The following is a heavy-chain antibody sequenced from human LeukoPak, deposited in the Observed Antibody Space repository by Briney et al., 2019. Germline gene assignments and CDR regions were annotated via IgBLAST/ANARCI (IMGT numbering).Heavy chain of an antibody. CDR2: ISGSGGST. D-gene: IGHD3-9*01. Sequence: GGSLRLSCAASGFTFSSYALSWVRQAPGKGLEWVSAISGSGGSTYYVDSVKGRFTISRDNSKNTLYLQMNSLRAEDTAVYYCAKSHRVLRYFDWLPDYWGQGTLVTVSS. J-gene: IGHJ4*02. CDR3: AKSHRVLRYFDWLPDY. CDR1: GFTFSSYA. V-gene: IGHV3-23*01.